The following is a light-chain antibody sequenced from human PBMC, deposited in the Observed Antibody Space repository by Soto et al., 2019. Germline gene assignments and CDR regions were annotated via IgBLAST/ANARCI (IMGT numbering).Light chain of an antibody. J-gene: IGKJ1*01. Sequence: IVMTKSPDSLAVSLGERATINCKSSQSVLYSPNNKNYLAWYQQKPGQPPKLLVYWASTRESGVPDRFSGSGSGTDFTLTINSLQAEDVAVYYCQQYHSPPQTFGQGTKVEIK. CDR1: QSVLYSPNNKNY. CDR3: QQYHSPPQT. V-gene: IGKV4-1*01. CDR2: WAS.